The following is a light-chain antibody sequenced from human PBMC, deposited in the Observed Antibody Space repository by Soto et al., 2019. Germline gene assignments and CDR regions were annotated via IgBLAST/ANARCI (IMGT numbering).Light chain of an antibody. CDR2: DAS. CDR1: QSVASY. V-gene: IGKV3-11*01. Sequence: EIVLTQSPATLSLSPGERATLSCRASQSVASYLTWYQQKPGQAPRLLIYDASSRATGIPARFSGSGSGTDFTLTISSLEPEDFAVYYCQLYGNSPPFGQGTRLEI. CDR3: QLYGNSPP. J-gene: IGKJ5*01.